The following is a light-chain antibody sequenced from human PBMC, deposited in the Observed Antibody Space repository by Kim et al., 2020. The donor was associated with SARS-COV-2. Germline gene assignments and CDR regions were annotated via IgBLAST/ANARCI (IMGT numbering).Light chain of an antibody. CDR2: GAS. Sequence: SVSPGERATLSCRASQRVSSNLAWYQQKPGQAPRLLIYGASTRATGIPARFSGSGSGTEFTLTISSLQSEDFAVYYCQQYNNWPYTFGQGTKLEI. J-gene: IGKJ2*01. CDR1: QRVSSN. CDR3: QQYNNWPYT. V-gene: IGKV3-15*01.